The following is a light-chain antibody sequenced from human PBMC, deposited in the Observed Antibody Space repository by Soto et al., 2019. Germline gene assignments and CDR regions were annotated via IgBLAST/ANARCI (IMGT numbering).Light chain of an antibody. CDR2: AAS. CDR1: QSISSY. Sequence: IKMTQAPSSLSASVGDRFTITCLASQSISSYLNWYQQKPGKAPKLLIYAASSLQSGVPSRFSGSGSGTDFTLTISSLQPEDFATYQCQQSYSTPTTFGPGTRLEIK. V-gene: IGKV1-39*01. CDR3: QQSYSTPTT. J-gene: IGKJ5*01.